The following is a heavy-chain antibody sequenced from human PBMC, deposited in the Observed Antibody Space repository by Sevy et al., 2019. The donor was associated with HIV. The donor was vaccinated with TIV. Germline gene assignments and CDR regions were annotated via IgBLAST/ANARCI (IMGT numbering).Heavy chain of an antibody. CDR2: IYYNGHI. J-gene: IGHJ4*02. CDR3: AGENAWGRGYS. D-gene: IGHD1-26*01. CDR1: GGSITSLY. V-gene: IGHV4-59*08. Sequence: SETLSLTCTVSGGSITSLYWNWIRQPPGKGLEWIANIYYNGHINYNPALKSRVTLSLDTSKNQFSLRLSSVTAAGAAMDYCAGENAWGRGYSWGQGTLVTVSS.